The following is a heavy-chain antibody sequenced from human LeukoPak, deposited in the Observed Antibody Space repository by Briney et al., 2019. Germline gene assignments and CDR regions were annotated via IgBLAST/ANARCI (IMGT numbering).Heavy chain of an antibody. CDR3: ARERHSPSSYDYVWGSYLSI. Sequence: GGSLRLSCAASGFTFSSYWMHWVRQAPGKGLVWVSRINSDWSSTSYADSVKGRFTISRDNAKNTLYLQMNSLRAEDTAVYYCARERHSPSSYDYVWGSYLSIWGQGTMVTVSS. J-gene: IGHJ3*02. V-gene: IGHV3-74*01. CDR2: INSDWSST. D-gene: IGHD3-16*02. CDR1: GFTFSSYW.